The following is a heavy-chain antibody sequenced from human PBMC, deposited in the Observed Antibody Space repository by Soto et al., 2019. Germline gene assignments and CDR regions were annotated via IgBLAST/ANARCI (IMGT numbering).Heavy chain of an antibody. CDR3: TRDLGRGYGMDV. Sequence: EVQLVESGGGLVQPGGSLRLSCAASGFTLSSYSMNWVRQAPGKGLEWVSYLSSGMRYIYYTAPVKGRFIVSRDRAKNSLYLQMNSLRDDDTAVYYCTRDLGRGYGMDVWGQGTTVTVSS. V-gene: IGHV3-48*02. CDR1: GFTLSSYS. D-gene: IGHD3-16*01. J-gene: IGHJ6*02. CDR2: LSSGMRYI.